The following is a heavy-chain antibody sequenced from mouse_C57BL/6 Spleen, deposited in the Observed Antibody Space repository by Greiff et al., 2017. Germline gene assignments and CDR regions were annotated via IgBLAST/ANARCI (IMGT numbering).Heavy chain of an antibody. Sequence: VQGVEPGAELAKPGASVKLSCKASGYTFTSYWMHWVKQRPGQGLEWIGYINPSSGYTKYNQKFKDKATLTADKSSSTAYMQLSSLTYEDSAVYYCAKDYDGSMDYWGQGTSVTVSS. CDR2: INPSSGYT. V-gene: IGHV1-7*01. CDR1: GYTFTSYW. J-gene: IGHJ4*01. CDR3: AKDYDGSMDY. D-gene: IGHD2-4*01.